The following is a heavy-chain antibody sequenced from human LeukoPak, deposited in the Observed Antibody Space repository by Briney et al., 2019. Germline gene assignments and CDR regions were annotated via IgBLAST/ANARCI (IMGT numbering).Heavy chain of an antibody. D-gene: IGHD6-6*01. CDR3: ATPGRPNSSSSLDY. Sequence: KPSETLSLTCAVYGGSSSGYYWSWIRQPPGKGLEWIGEINHSGSTNYNPSLKSRVTISVDTSKNQFSLKLSSVTAADTAVYYCATPGRPNSSSSLDYWGQGTLVTVSS. V-gene: IGHV4-34*01. CDR1: GGSSSGYY. J-gene: IGHJ4*02. CDR2: INHSGST.